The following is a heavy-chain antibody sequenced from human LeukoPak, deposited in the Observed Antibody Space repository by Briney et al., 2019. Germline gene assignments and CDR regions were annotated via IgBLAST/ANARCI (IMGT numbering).Heavy chain of an antibody. Sequence: PGGSLRLSCAASGLSVSSNYMSWVRQAPGKGLEWVSVIYSDGTTYYADSVKGRLTISRDNSKNTLYLQMNSLRAEDTAMYYCVRGMGVSMLSYFDYWGQGTLVTVSS. J-gene: IGHJ4*02. CDR2: IYSDGTT. D-gene: IGHD3-10*01. CDR1: GLSVSSNY. V-gene: IGHV3-66*02. CDR3: VRGMGVSMLSYFDY.